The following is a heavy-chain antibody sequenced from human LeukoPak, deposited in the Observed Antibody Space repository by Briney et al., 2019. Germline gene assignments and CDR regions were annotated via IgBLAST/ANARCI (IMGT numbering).Heavy chain of an antibody. CDR2: AYHSGST. V-gene: IGHV4-39*07. D-gene: IGHD5-12*01. CDR1: GGSISSSSYY. Sequence: SETLSLTCTVSGGSISSSSYYWGWVRQPPGQGLEWLGSAYHSGSTNYNPSLKSRVTISVDKSKNQFSLKLSSVTAADTAVYYCARDFGYSGYDYFDYWGQGTVVTVSS. CDR3: ARDFGYSGYDYFDY. J-gene: IGHJ4*02.